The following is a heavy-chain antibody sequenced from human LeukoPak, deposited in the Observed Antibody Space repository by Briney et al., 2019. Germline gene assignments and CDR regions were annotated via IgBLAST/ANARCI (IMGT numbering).Heavy chain of an antibody. J-gene: IGHJ4*02. CDR3: ARERGYYSVDY. CDR2: IYTSGST. Sequence: SETLSLTCTVSGGSISSGSYYWSWIRQPAGKGLEWIGRIYTSGSTNYNPSLKSRVTISVDTSKNQFSLKLSSVTAADTAVYYCARERGYYSVDYWGQGTLVIVSS. D-gene: IGHD2/OR15-2a*01. V-gene: IGHV4-61*02. CDR1: GGSISSGSYY.